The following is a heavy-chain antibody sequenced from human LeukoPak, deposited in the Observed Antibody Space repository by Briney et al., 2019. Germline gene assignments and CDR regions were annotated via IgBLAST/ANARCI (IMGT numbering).Heavy chain of an antibody. CDR2: IYSGGNT. J-gene: IGHJ4*02. Sequence: GGSLRLSCAASGFTVSSNYMSWVRQAPGKGLEWVSVIYSGGNTHYADSVKGRFTISRDNSKNTLYLQMNSLRAEDTAVYYCAREAAVGATQFDYWGQGTLVTASS. D-gene: IGHD1-26*01. CDR1: GFTVSSNY. CDR3: AREAAVGATQFDY. V-gene: IGHV3-66*01.